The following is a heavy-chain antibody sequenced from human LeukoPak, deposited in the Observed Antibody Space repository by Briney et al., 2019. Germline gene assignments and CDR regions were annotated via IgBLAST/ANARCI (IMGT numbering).Heavy chain of an antibody. V-gene: IGHV3-7*03. CDR3: AKDLYCSSTSCPNDAFDI. D-gene: IGHD2-2*01. Sequence: GGSLRLSCAASGFTFSSYWMSWVRQAPGKGLEWVANIKQDGSEKYYVDSVKGRFTISRDNAKNSLYLQMNSLRAEDTALYYCAKDLYCSSTSCPNDAFDIWGQGTMVTVSS. J-gene: IGHJ3*02. CDR2: IKQDGSEK. CDR1: GFTFSSYW.